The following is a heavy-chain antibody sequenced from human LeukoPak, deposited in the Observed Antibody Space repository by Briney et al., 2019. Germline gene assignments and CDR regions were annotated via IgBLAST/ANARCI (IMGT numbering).Heavy chain of an antibody. CDR3: ARDGYNYGYYYYYMDV. D-gene: IGHD5-24*01. V-gene: IGHV4-61*02. CDR2: IYTSGST. Sequence: SETLSLTCTVSGGSISSGSYYWSWIRQPAGKGLEWIGRIYTSGSTNYNPSLKSRVTISVDTSKNQFSLKLSSVTAADTAVYYCARDGYNYGYYYYYMDVWGKGTTVTISS. CDR1: GGSISSGSYY. J-gene: IGHJ6*03.